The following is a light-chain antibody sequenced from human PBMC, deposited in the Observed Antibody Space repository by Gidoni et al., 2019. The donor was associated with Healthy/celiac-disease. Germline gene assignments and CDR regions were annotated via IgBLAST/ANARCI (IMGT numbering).Light chain of an antibody. CDR2: LGS. CDR3: MQALQTPYT. CDR1: QSLLDSKGYNY. V-gene: IGKV2-28*01. J-gene: IGKJ2*01. Sequence: DIVMTQSPLSLPVTPGEPASISCRSSQSLLDSKGYNYLDWYLQKPGQSPQLLIYLGSNRASGVPDRFSGSGSGTDFTLKISRVEAEEVGVYYCMQALQTPYTFGQGTKLEIK.